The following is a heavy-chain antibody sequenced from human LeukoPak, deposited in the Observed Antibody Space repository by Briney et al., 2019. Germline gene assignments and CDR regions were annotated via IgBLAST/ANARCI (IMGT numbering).Heavy chain of an antibody. CDR2: ISSSGSTI. CDR3: AKEIDTLGTNAFDI. CDR1: GFTFSSYE. V-gene: IGHV3-48*03. D-gene: IGHD2-15*01. J-gene: IGHJ3*02. Sequence: GGSLRLSCAASGFTFSSYEMHWVRQAPGKGLEWISYISSSGSTICYADSVKGRFTISRDNGKNSLYLQMNSLRAEDTAFYYCAKEIDTLGTNAFDIWGQGTMVTVSS.